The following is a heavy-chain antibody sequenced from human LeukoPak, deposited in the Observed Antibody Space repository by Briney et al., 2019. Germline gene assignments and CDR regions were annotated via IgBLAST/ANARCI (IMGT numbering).Heavy chain of an antibody. D-gene: IGHD4-23*01. CDR2: MNPNSGNT. J-gene: IGHJ4*02. Sequence: ASVTVSCKASGYTFTSYDINWVRQAPGQGLEWMGWMNPNSGNTGYAQKFQGRVTMTRNTSIGTAYMELSSLRSEDTAVYYCALVGGKNRRTVDYWGQGTLVTVPS. CDR1: GYTFTSYD. V-gene: IGHV1-8*01. CDR3: ALVGGKNRRTVDY.